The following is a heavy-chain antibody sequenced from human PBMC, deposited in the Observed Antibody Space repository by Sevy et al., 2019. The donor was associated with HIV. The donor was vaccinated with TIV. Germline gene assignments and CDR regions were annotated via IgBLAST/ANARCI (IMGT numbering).Heavy chain of an antibody. CDR3: AKDLVLGATYGVGFDY. CDR1: GFTFDDYT. D-gene: IGHD1-26*01. J-gene: IGHJ4*02. Sequence: GGSLRPSCAASGFTFDDYTRHWVRQAPGKGLDWVSLISWDGGSTYYADFVKGRFTISRDNSKNSLYLQMNSLRTEDTALYYCAKDLVLGATYGVGFDYWGQGTLVTVSS. V-gene: IGHV3-43*01. CDR2: ISWDGGST.